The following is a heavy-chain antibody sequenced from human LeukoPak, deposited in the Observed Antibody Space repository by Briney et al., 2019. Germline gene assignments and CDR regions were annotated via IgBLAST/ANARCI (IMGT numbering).Heavy chain of an antibody. V-gene: IGHV7-4-1*02. J-gene: IGHJ6*02. D-gene: IGHD6-13*01. CDR2: INTNTGNP. Sequence: ASVKVSCKASGYTFTSYAMNWVRQAPGQGLEWMGWINTNTGNPTYAQGFTGRFVFSLDTSVSTAYLQISSLKAEDTAVYYCARGVRSSPNYYYYGMDVWGQGTTVTVSS. CDR1: GYTFTSYA. CDR3: ARGVRSSPNYYYYGMDV.